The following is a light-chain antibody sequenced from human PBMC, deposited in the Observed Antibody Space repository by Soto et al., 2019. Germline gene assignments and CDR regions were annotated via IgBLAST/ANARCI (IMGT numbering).Light chain of an antibody. V-gene: IGLV2-8*01. J-gene: IGLJ1*01. CDR2: GGS. CDR3: SSFAGNNDYV. CDR1: SSDVGSYNY. Sequence: QSPLTPPSSSSLSTGQIVTISCARTSSDVGSYNYVSWYQQQPGEAPKLMIYGGSRRPSGVPDRFSGSKSGNTASLTVSGLQAEDEADYYCSSFAGNNDYVFGSGTKVTVL.